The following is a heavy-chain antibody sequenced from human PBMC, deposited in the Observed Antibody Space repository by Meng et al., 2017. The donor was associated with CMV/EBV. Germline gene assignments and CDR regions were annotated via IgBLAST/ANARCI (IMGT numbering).Heavy chain of an antibody. Sequence: FTSYWISWVRQMPGKGLEWMGRIDPSDSYTNYSPSFQGHVTISADKSISTAYLQWSSLKASDTAMYYCARQTKGSSWYDRGNWFDPWGQGTLVTVS. D-gene: IGHD6-13*01. CDR3: ARQTKGSSWYDRGNWFDP. V-gene: IGHV5-10-1*01. J-gene: IGHJ5*02. CDR2: IDPSDSYT. CDR1: FTSYW.